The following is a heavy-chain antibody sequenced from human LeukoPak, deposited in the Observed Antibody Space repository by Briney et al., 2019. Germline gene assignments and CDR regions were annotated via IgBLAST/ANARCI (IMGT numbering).Heavy chain of an antibody. Sequence: QPGRSLRLSCAASGFTFSSYGMHWVRQAPGKGLEWVAVIWYDGSNKYYADPVKGRFTISRDNSKNTLYLQMNSLRAEDTAVYYCARDQRSSGWYLSSNWFDPWGQGTLVTVSS. CDR2: IWYDGSNK. J-gene: IGHJ5*02. CDR1: GFTFSSYG. V-gene: IGHV3-33*01. D-gene: IGHD6-19*01. CDR3: ARDQRSSGWYLSSNWFDP.